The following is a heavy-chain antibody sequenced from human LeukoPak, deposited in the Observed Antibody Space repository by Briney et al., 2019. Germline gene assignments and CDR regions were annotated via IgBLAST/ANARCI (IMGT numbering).Heavy chain of an antibody. D-gene: IGHD3-10*01. V-gene: IGHV4-59*08. J-gene: IGHJ3*01. CDR2: VYYTGRT. CDR3: ARHMSVSYDAFDL. CDR1: GGSFSGDY. Sequence: PSETLSLTCAVYGGSFSGDYWSWIRQPPGKGLEWIAYVYYTGRTLYNPSLESRVTISVDTSKTQFSLTVTSVTAADTAVYYCARHMSVSYDAFDLWGRGTTVTVSS.